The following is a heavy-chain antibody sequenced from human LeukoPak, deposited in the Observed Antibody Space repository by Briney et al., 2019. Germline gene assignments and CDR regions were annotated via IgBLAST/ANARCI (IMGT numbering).Heavy chain of an antibody. Sequence: GGSLRLSCAASGFTFSDYYMSWIRQAPGKGLEWVSYISSSGSTIYYTESVKGRFTISRDNAKNSLYLQMNSLRAEDTAVYYCARDRLSDYADYWGQGTLVTVSS. V-gene: IGHV3-11*01. D-gene: IGHD4-17*01. CDR2: ISSSGSTI. J-gene: IGHJ4*02. CDR1: GFTFSDYY. CDR3: ARDRLSDYADY.